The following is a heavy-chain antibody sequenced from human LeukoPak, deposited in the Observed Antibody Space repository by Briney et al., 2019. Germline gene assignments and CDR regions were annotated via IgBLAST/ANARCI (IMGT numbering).Heavy chain of an antibody. D-gene: IGHD3-10*01. Sequence: SGTLSLTCAVYGGSFSGYYWSWIRQPPGKGLEWIGEINHSGSTNYNPSLKSRVTISVDTSKNQFSLKLSSVTAADTAVYYCARGGQLNHYGSGSYLDYWGQGTLVTVSS. V-gene: IGHV4-34*01. CDR1: GGSFSGYY. CDR3: ARGGQLNHYGSGSYLDY. CDR2: INHSGST. J-gene: IGHJ4*02.